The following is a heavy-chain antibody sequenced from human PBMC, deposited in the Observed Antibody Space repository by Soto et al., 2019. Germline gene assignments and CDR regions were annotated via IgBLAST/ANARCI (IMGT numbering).Heavy chain of an antibody. CDR1: GFPFDSYS. CDR3: AREANTIYAPHGLDV. J-gene: IGHJ6*02. D-gene: IGHD3-3*01. Sequence: LRLSCAVSGFPFDSYSMSWVRQAPGQGLEWLASLSSGSFYIFHADSIRGRFAISRDDAKNLLFLQMNSLTIEDTATYYCAREANTIYAPHGLDVWGQGTAVTVSS. CDR2: LSSGSFYI. V-gene: IGHV3-21*01.